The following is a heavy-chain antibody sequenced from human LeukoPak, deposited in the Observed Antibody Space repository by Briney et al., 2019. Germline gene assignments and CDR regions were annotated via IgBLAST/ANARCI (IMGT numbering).Heavy chain of an antibody. CDR2: ISAYNDNT. Sequence: ASVKVSCKASGYTFTSYGISWVPQAPGQGLEWMGWISAYNDNTNYAQKLQGRVTMTTDTSTSTAYMELRSLRSDDTAVYYCARGDGGSSWYGHYYYYYYMDVWGKGTTVTVSS. V-gene: IGHV1-18*01. J-gene: IGHJ6*03. D-gene: IGHD6-13*01. CDR1: GYTFTSYG. CDR3: ARGDGGSSWYGHYYYYYYMDV.